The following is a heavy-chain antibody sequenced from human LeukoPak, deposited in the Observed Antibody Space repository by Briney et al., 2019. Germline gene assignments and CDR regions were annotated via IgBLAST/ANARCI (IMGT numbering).Heavy chain of an antibody. J-gene: IGHJ4*02. Sequence: TGGPLRLSCAASGFTFSSYGMHWVRQAPGKGLEWVAVISYDGSNKYYADSVKGRFTISRDNSKNTLYLQMNSLRAEDTAVYYCAKDQDGSGLYYFDYWGQGTLVTVSS. D-gene: IGHD6-19*01. V-gene: IGHV3-30*18. CDR1: GFTFSSYG. CDR2: ISYDGSNK. CDR3: AKDQDGSGLYYFDY.